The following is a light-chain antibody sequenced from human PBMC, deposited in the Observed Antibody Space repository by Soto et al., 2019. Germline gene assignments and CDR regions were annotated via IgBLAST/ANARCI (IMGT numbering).Light chain of an antibody. CDR1: QSVSSY. V-gene: IGKV3-11*01. CDR3: QQRSNWSPLT. CDR2: DAS. Sequence: EIVLTQSPATLSLSPGERATLSCRASQSVSSYLAWYQQKPGQAPRLLIWDASNRATGIPDRFSGSGSGTDFTLTISSLEPEDFAFYYCQQRSNWSPLTFGPGTKVDIK. J-gene: IGKJ3*01.